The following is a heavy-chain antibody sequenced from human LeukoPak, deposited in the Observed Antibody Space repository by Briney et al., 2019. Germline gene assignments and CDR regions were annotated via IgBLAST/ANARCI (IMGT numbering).Heavy chain of an antibody. J-gene: IGHJ4*02. CDR3: ARDVFSYYYDSSGYPPFDY. Sequence: ASVKVSCKASGYTFTSYGIIWVRHAPGQGLEWMGWISAYNGNTNYAQKLQGRVTMTTDTSTSTAYMELRSLRSDDTAVYYCARDVFSYYYDSSGYPPFDYWGQGTLVTVSS. CDR2: ISAYNGNT. V-gene: IGHV1-18*01. D-gene: IGHD3-22*01. CDR1: GYTFTSYG.